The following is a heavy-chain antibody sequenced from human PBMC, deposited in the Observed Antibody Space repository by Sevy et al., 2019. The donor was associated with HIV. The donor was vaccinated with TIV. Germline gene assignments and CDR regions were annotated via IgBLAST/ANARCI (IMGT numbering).Heavy chain of an antibody. V-gene: IGHV4-39*01. CDR1: GGSISSSSYY. CDR2: LYYGGST. D-gene: IGHD6-19*01. CDR3: VRRLPHSLGWSFDY. J-gene: IGHJ4*02. Sequence: SENLSLTCTVSGGSISSSSYYWGWIHQPPGKGLEWIGCLYYGGSTYSNPSLKSRVTMSVDTSRNQFSLTLSSVTAADTAVYYCVRRLPHSLGWSFDYWGQGTLVIVSS.